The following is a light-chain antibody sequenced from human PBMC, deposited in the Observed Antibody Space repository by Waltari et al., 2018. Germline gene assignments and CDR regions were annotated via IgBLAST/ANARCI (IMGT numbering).Light chain of an antibody. J-gene: IGKJ4*01. Sequence: EVVLTQSPATLSLSPGERATLSCRASQDVSRYLAWYQQKPGQAPRLLIYDTSNRVTGIPARFSGSGSGTDFTLTISSLEPEDSAVYYCQQRRNWPPLSFGGGTKVEIK. CDR1: QDVSRY. CDR2: DTS. V-gene: IGKV3-11*01. CDR3: QQRRNWPPLS.